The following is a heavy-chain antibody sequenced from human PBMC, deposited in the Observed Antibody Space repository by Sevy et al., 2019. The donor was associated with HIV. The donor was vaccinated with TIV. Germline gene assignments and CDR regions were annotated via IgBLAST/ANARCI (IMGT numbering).Heavy chain of an antibody. V-gene: IGHV4-34*01. CDR3: ARGGEPPLDFDD. J-gene: IGHJ4*02. CDR2: INHSGST. Sequence: SETLSLTCAVYGGSFSGYYWSWIRQPPGKGLEWIGEINHSGSTNYNPSLKSRVTISVDTSKNQFSLKLSSVTAADTAVYYCARGGEPPLDFDDWGQGTLVTVSS. CDR1: GGSFSGYY. D-gene: IGHD3-16*01.